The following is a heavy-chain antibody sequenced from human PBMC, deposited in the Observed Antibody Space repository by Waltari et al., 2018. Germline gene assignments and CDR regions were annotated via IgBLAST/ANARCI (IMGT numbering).Heavy chain of an antibody. J-gene: IGHJ3*02. D-gene: IGHD2-2*03. CDR1: GGTFSSYA. CDR3: AREMDIVVVPAATAAFDI. Sequence: QVQLVQSGAAVQKPGSSVKVSCKASGGTFSSYAISWVRQAPGQGLEWMGGIIPIFGTANYAQKFQGRVTITADESTSTAYMELSSLRSEDTAVYYCAREMDIVVVPAATAAFDIWGQGTMVTVSS. CDR2: IIPIFGTA. V-gene: IGHV1-69*13.